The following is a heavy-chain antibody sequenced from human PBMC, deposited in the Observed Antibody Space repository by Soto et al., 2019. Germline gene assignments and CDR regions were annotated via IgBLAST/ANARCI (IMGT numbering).Heavy chain of an antibody. Sequence: GGSLRLSCAASGFTFSSYTMNWVRQAPGKGLEWVSTISTTGNYINYADSVKGRFTVSRDNAKNLLYLHLNRLRADDTAVYYCARDGYSYSFHDAFDIKGQGTMFTISS. V-gene: IGHV3-21*06. CDR2: ISTTGNYI. CDR3: ARDGYSYSFHDAFDI. D-gene: IGHD5-18*01. CDR1: GFTFSSYT. J-gene: IGHJ3*02.